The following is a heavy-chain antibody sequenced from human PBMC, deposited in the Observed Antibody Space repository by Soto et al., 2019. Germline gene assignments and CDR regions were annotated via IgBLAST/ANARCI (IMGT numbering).Heavy chain of an antibody. CDR1: GGTFSSPT. CDR3: AGGGSSGGWFFDV. CDR2: VSPIFGTT. J-gene: IGHJ2*01. D-gene: IGHD1-26*01. V-gene: IGHV1-69*01. Sequence: QVQLVQSGAEVKKPGSSVKVSCKASGGTFSSPTISWVRQAPGQGLEWMGGVSPIFGTTYYAQKFQGRLTNTPDGSSGTAEMELSSMKSEDTAVYYCAGGGSSGGWFFDVWGRGTLVTVSS.